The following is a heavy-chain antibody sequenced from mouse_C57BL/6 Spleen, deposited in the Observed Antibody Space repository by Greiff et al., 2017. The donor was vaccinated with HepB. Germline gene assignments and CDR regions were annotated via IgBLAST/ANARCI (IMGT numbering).Heavy chain of an antibody. CDR2: IAPENGDT. Sequence: VQLQQSGAELVRPGASVKVSCTASGFNIKDDYMHWVKQRPEQGLEWIGWIAPENGDTEYASKFQGKATITAYTSSNTAYLQLSSLTSEDTAVYYCTTSGYYYGSSLDYWGQGTTLTVSS. D-gene: IGHD1-1*01. CDR3: TTSGYYYGSSLDY. V-gene: IGHV14-4*01. J-gene: IGHJ2*01. CDR1: GFNIKDDY.